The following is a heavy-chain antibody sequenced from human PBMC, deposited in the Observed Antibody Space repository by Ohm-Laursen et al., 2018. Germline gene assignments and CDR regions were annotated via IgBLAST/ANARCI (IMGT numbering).Heavy chain of an antibody. CDR2: ISGSGGST. V-gene: IGHV3-23*01. CDR1: VFTFSSYA. J-gene: IGHJ4*02. Sequence: SLRLSCAASVFTFSSYAMSWVRQTPGKGLEWDSAISGSGGSTYYADSVKGRFTISRDNGQNVLYLQMTRLRADETAIYYCARGSSRDYREWGQGTLVTVSS. CDR3: ARGSSRDYRE. D-gene: IGHD4-11*01.